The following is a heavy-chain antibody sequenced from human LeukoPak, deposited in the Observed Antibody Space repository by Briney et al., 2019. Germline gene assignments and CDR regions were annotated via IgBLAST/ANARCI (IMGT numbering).Heavy chain of an antibody. D-gene: IGHD2-15*01. V-gene: IGHV3-15*01. Sequence: GGSLRLSCAASGFTFSNAWMSWVRQAPGKGLEWVGRIKSKTDGGTTDYAAPVKGRFTIPRDDSKNTLYLQMNSLKTEDTAVYYCTTAAYCSGGSCYSGYFQHWGQGTLVTVSS. CDR3: TTAAYCSGGSCYSGYFQH. J-gene: IGHJ1*01. CDR2: IKSKTDGGTT. CDR1: GFTFSNAW.